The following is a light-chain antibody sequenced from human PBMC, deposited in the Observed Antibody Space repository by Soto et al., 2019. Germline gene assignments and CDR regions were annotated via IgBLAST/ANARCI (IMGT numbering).Light chain of an antibody. J-gene: IGKJ2*01. CDR1: QSISTD. CDR3: QEGHNWPFT. CDR2: SAS. V-gene: IGKV3-15*01. Sequence: EIAMTQSPATLSVSPGERATLSCRASQSISTDLAWYQQIPGQPPRLLIYSASTRAAGIRATFTGSGSASEFTLTISGLHSEDFRIYYWQEGHNWPFTFGQGTRVVI.